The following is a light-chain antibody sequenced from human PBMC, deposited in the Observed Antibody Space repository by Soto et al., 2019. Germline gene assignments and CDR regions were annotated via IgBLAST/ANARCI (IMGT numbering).Light chain of an antibody. CDR2: DAS. CDR3: QLYDNLFALT. V-gene: IGKV1-33*01. J-gene: IGKJ4*01. Sequence: DIQMTQSPSSLSASVGDRVTITCQASQDISNYLNWYQQKPGKAPKLLIYDASNFETGIPSRFSGSGSGTDFTFTIISLQPEDIATYDCQLYDNLFALTFGGGTKVVIK. CDR1: QDISNY.